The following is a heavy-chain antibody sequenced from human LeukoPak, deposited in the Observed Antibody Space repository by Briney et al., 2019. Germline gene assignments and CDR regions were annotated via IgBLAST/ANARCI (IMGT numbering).Heavy chain of an antibody. Sequence: ASVKVSCKASGHSFSSFGISWVRQAPGQGLQWMGWISGNNDTRNLAQNFQGRVTMTTDTSTSTAYMELRSLTSDDTAVYYCARDRLPSSFDYWGQGTLVTVSS. CDR1: GHSFSSFG. J-gene: IGHJ4*02. V-gene: IGHV1-18*01. CDR3: ARDRLPSSFDY. CDR2: ISGNNDTR.